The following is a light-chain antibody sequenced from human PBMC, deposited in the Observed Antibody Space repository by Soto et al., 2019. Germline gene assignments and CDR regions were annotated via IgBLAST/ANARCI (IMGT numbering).Light chain of an antibody. CDR2: GAS. J-gene: IGKJ4*01. V-gene: IGKV3-15*01. Sequence: EIVMTQSPATLSVSQGERATLSCRASQSVSSNLAWYQQKPGQAPRLLLYGASTRATGIPARFSGSGSGTDFTLTVSSLQSEDFAVYYCQQYNNWPPLTFGGGTKVDIK. CDR3: QQYNNWPPLT. CDR1: QSVSSN.